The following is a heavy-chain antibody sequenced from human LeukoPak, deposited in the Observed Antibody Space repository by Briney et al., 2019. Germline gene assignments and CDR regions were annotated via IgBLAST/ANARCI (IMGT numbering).Heavy chain of an antibody. V-gene: IGHV1-69*05. CDR1: GGTFSSYA. J-gene: IGHJ6*03. CDR2: IIPIFGTA. Sequence: SVKVSCKASGGTFSSYAISWVRQAPGQGLEWMGGIIPIFGTANYAQEFQGRVTITTDESTSTAYMELSSLRSEDTAVYYCAEAYCGGDCYPQGGGYYYYYMDVWGKGTTVTVSS. CDR3: AEAYCGGDCYPQGGGYYYYYMDV. D-gene: IGHD2-21*02.